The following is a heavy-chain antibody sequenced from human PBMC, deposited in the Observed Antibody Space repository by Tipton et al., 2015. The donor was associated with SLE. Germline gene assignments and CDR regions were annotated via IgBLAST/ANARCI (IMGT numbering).Heavy chain of an antibody. CDR2: INHSGST. V-gene: IGHV4-34*01. CDR1: GVSFSGYY. Sequence: TLSLTCAVYGVSFSGYYWSWIRQPPGKGLEWIGEINHSGSTNYNPSLKSRVTISVDTSKNQFSLKLSSVTAADTALYYCARAHQENGDFSLYYFDYWGQGTLVTVSS. D-gene: IGHD4-17*01. J-gene: IGHJ4*02. CDR3: ARAHQENGDFSLYYFDY.